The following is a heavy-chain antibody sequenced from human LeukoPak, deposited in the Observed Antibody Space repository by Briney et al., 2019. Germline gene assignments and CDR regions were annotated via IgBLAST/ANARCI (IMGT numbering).Heavy chain of an antibody. CDR1: GYTFTSYG. J-gene: IGHJ6*02. CDR3: ARVIVVDWYGMDV. Sequence: ASVKVSCKASGYTFTSYGISWVRQAPGQGLEWMGWISAYNGNTNYAQKFQGRVTMTRDTSTSTVYMELSSLRSEDTAVYYCARVIVVDWYGMDVWGQGTTVTVSS. CDR2: ISAYNGNT. V-gene: IGHV1-18*01. D-gene: IGHD2-15*01.